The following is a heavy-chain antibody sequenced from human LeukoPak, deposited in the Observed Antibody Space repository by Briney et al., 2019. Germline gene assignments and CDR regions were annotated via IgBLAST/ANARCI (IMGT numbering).Heavy chain of an antibody. Sequence: GGSLRLSCAASGFTFSSYGMHWVRQAPGKGLEWVAFIRYDGSKKYYADSVKGRFTISRDNSKNTLYLQMNSLRAEDTAVYYCAKDELAGTTTKYFDYWGQGTLVTVSS. V-gene: IGHV3-30*02. CDR2: IRYDGSKK. D-gene: IGHD6-19*01. CDR3: AKDELAGTTTKYFDY. CDR1: GFTFSSYG. J-gene: IGHJ4*02.